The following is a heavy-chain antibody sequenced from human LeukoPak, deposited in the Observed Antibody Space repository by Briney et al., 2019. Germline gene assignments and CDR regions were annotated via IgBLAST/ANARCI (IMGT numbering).Heavy chain of an antibody. CDR3: ARGRSYGFDFDS. J-gene: IGHJ4*02. CDR1: GVSINTCCYC. Sequence: SETLSLTCDVSGVSINTCCYCWTWIRQPPGKGLEWIGYKYHSGSTRYNSSLRSRLTISLDSSKNQFSLRLPSVTDVDTAVYYCARGRSYGFDFDSWGPGTLVIVSS. D-gene: IGHD5-18*01. CDR2: KYHSGST. V-gene: IGHV4-61*01.